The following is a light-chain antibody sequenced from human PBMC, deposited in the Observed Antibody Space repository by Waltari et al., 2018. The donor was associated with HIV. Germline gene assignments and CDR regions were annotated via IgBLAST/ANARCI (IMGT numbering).Light chain of an antibody. CDR2: DVS. V-gene: IGLV2-14*01. CDR3: CSYTSTSSFVM. J-gene: IGLJ3*02. CDR1: SSDVGGYNY. Sequence: QSALTQPASVSGSPGQSITISCTGTSSDVGGYNYVSWYQQHSGKGPKLIIYDVSNRPSGVSNRFSGSNSGNTASLTISGLQAEDEADYYCCSYTSTSSFVMFGGGTKLTVV.